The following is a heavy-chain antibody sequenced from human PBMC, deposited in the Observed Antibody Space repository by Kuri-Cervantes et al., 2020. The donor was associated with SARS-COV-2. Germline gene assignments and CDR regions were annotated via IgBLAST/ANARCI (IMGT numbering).Heavy chain of an antibody. J-gene: IGHJ6*02. V-gene: IGHV3-74*01. CDR2: INSDGSST. CDR3: AREKYYYDSSGLGGGEDYYYGMDV. Sequence: GESLKISCAASGFTFSSYWMHWVRQAPGKGLVWVSRINSDGSSTSYADSVKGRFTISRDNAKNTLYLQMNSLRAEDTAVYYCAREKYYYDSSGLGGGEDYYYGMDVWGQGTTVTVSS. D-gene: IGHD3-22*01. CDR1: GFTFSSYW.